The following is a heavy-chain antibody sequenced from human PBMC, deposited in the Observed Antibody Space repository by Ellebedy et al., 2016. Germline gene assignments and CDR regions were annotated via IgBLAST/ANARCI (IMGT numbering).Heavy chain of an antibody. CDR3: RQGHYFDQ. V-gene: IGHV3-23*01. CDR2: ISPGSDIT. CDR1: GLNFNTFF. J-gene: IGHJ4*02. Sequence: GESLKISXTASGLNFNTFFMTWVRQAPGKGLEWVSTISPGSDITRLADSVKGRFTISRDNSKNTLYLQMNNLRVDDTALYYCRQGHYFDQWGQGALVTVSS.